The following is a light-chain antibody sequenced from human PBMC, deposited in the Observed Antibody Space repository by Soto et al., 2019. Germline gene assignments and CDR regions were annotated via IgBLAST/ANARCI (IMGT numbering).Light chain of an antibody. Sequence: QSALTQPPSASGSPGQSVTISCTGTSSDVGGYNFVSWYQQHPGKAPKLIIYHVTKRPSGVPDRFSGSKSGNKASLTVSGLQAEGEADYYCSSYAGSNTVYVFGTGTKLTVL. CDR2: HVT. V-gene: IGLV2-8*01. CDR1: SSDVGGYNF. CDR3: SSYAGSNTVYV. J-gene: IGLJ1*01.